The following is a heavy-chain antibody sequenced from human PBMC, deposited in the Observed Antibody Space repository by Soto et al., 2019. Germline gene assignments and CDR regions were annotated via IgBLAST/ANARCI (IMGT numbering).Heavy chain of an antibody. CDR1: GYTFTSYG. CDR3: ARVLAVAGHAPFFDY. V-gene: IGHV1-18*04. Sequence: ASVKVSCKASGYTFTSYGISWVRQAPGQGLEWMGWISAYNGNTNYAQKLQGRVTMTTDTSTSTAYMELRSLRSDDTAVYYCARVLAVAGHAPFFDYWGQGTLATVSS. CDR2: ISAYNGNT. D-gene: IGHD6-19*01. J-gene: IGHJ4*02.